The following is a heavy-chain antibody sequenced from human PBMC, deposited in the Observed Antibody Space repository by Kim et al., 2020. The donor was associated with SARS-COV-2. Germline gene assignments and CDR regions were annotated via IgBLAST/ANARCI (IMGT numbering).Heavy chain of an antibody. D-gene: IGHD3-10*01. CDR2: ISWNSGSI. CDR1: GFTFDDYA. Sequence: GGSLRLSCAASGFTFDDYAMHWVRQAPGKGLEWVSGISWNSGSIGYADSVKGRFTISRDNAKNSLYLQMNSLRAEDTALYYCAKAIWFGELRDSGAFDIWGQGTMVTVSS. V-gene: IGHV3-9*01. J-gene: IGHJ3*02. CDR3: AKAIWFGELRDSGAFDI.